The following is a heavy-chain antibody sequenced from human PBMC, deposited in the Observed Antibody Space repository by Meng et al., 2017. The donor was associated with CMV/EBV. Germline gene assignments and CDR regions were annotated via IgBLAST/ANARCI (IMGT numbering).Heavy chain of an antibody. V-gene: IGHV4-34*01. J-gene: IGHJ5*02. CDR3: ARGGNWFDP. Sequence: QVQLQQWGEGLLEPSETLSLTGAVYGGSFSGYYWSWIRQPPGKGLEWIGEINHSGSTNYNPSLKSRVTISVDTSKNQFSLKLSSVTAADTAAYYCARGGNWFDPWGQGTLVTVSS. CDR1: GGSFSGYY. CDR2: INHSGST.